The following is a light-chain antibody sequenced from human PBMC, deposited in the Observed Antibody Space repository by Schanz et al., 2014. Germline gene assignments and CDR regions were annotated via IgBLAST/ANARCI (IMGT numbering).Light chain of an antibody. CDR1: SSDVGNYNF. J-gene: IGLJ1*01. V-gene: IGLV2-8*01. CDR3: SSYTNINTPQYV. CDR2: EVS. Sequence: QSALTQPPSASGSPGQSVTISCTGTSSDVGNYNFVSWYQHHPGKAPKLMIYEVSKRPSGVPDRFSGSKSGNTASLTVSGLQAEDEADYYCSSYTNINTPQYVFGTGTKLTVL.